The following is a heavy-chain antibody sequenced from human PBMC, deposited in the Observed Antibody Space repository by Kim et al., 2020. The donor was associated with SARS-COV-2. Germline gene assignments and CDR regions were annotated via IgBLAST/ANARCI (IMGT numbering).Heavy chain of an antibody. V-gene: IGHV3-23*01. D-gene: IGHD5-12*01. J-gene: IGHJ4*02. CDR3: AKGEMATISGFDY. Sequence: YADSVKGRFTISRDNSKNTLYLQMNSLRAEDTAVYYCAKGEMATISGFDYWGQGALVTVSS.